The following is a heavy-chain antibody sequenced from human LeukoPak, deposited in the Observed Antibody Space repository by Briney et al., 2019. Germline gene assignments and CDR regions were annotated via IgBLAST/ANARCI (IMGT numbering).Heavy chain of an antibody. J-gene: IGHJ4*02. Sequence: GESLKISCKGSGYTFTSYWIGWVRQMPGKGLEWMGIIYPGDSDTRYSPSFQGQVTISADKSINTAYLQWSSLKASDTAIDYCAGPGSRSYVPYYWGQGTLVTVSS. CDR3: AGPGSRSYVPYY. D-gene: IGHD1-26*01. CDR2: IYPGDSDT. V-gene: IGHV5-51*01. CDR1: GYTFTSYW.